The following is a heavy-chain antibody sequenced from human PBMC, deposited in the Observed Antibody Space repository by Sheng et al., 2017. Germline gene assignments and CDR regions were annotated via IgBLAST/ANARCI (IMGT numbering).Heavy chain of an antibody. Sequence: EVQLVESGGGLVQPGGSLRLSCAASGFIFSSYEMNWVRQAPGKGLEWVSYIDNSGRTIYYADSVKGRFTISRDNAKNSLYLQMNSVRAEDTAVYYCARGREGYYYDSSGIDYWGQGTLVTVSS. V-gene: IGHV3-48*03. CDR3: ARGREGYYYDSSGIDY. CDR2: IDNSGRTI. J-gene: IGHJ4*02. CDR1: GFIFSSYE. D-gene: IGHD3-22*01.